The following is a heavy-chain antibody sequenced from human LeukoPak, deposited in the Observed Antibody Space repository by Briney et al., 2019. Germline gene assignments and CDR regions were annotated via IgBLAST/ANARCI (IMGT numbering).Heavy chain of an antibody. CDR1: GFTFSSYA. J-gene: IGHJ3*02. V-gene: IGHV3-30-3*01. CDR3: ARDDTFDI. Sequence: PGRSLRLSCAASGFTFSSYAMHWVRQAPGKGLEWVAVISYGGSNKYYADSVKGRFTISRDNSKNTLYLQMNSLRAEDTAVYYCARDDTFDIWGQGTMVTVSS. CDR2: ISYGGSNK.